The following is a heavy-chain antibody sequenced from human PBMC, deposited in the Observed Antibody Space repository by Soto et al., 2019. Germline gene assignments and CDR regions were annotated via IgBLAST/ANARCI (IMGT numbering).Heavy chain of an antibody. Sequence: ASVKVSCKASGYTFTSYDINWVRQATGQGLEWMGWMNPNSGNTGYAQKIQGRVTMTRNTSISTAYMELSSLRSEDTAVYYCARGLIPARPLRFDPWGQGTLVTVSS. V-gene: IGHV1-8*01. CDR1: GYTFTSYD. J-gene: IGHJ5*02. CDR2: MNPNSGNT. CDR3: ARGLIPARPLRFDP. D-gene: IGHD6-6*01.